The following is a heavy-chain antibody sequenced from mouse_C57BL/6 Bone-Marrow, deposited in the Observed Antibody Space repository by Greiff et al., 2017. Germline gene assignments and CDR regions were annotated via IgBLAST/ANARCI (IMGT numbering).Heavy chain of an antibody. CDR2: IHPNSGST. D-gene: IGHD2-3*01. CDR3: ARWGFYDGVYAMDY. Sequence: VQLQQPGAELVKPGASVKLSCKASGYTFTSYWMHWVKQRPGQGLEWIGMIHPNSGSTNYNEKFKSKATLTVDKSSSTAYMQLSSLTSEDSAVYYCARWGFYDGVYAMDYWGQGTSVTVSS. J-gene: IGHJ4*01. CDR1: GYTFTSYW. V-gene: IGHV1-64*01.